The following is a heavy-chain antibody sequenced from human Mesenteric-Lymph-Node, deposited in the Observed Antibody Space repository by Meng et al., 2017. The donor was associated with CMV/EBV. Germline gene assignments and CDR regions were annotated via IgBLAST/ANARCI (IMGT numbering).Heavy chain of an antibody. J-gene: IGHJ4*02. Sequence: GSLRLSGSVSGYPLSSGYFWAWLRQPPGQGLEWIGTISYSGNTYYNASIKSRVTMSVDTSKSQFSLKLTSVAAADTAIYYCARKKDGATHFDYWGQGTLVTVSS. D-gene: IGHD1-26*01. CDR1: GYPLSSGYF. V-gene: IGHV4-38-2*02. CDR3: ARKKDGATHFDY. CDR2: ISYSGNT.